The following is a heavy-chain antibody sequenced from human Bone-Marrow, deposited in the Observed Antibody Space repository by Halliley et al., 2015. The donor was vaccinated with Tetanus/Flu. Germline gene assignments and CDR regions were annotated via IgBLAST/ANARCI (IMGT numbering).Heavy chain of an antibody. D-gene: IGHD3-10*01. CDR3: AGRGSYPPFDV. J-gene: IGHJ3*01. Sequence: VWFYLMDCDGSDTFFAVSVEGRFTIPRDNAESSLFLQMTSLRGENTAVYYCAGRGSYPPFDVWGQGTMVPVSS. CDR2: MDCDGSDT. V-gene: IGHV3-74*01.